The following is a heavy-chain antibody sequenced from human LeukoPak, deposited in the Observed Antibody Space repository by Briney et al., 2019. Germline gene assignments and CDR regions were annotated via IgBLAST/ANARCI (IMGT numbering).Heavy chain of an antibody. CDR3: ARFTVHYYDSSGYNDY. CDR2: IYYSGST. Sequence: SETLSLTCTVSGGSISSGDYYWSWIRQPPGKGLEWIGYIYYSGSTYYNPSLKNRVTISVDTSKNQFSLKLSSVTAADTAVYYCARFTVHYYDSSGYNDYWGQGTLVTVSS. D-gene: IGHD3-22*01. CDR1: GGSISSGDYY. V-gene: IGHV4-30-4*01. J-gene: IGHJ4*02.